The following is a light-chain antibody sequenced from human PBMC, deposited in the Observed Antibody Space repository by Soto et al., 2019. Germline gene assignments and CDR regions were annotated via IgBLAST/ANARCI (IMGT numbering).Light chain of an antibody. V-gene: IGKV1-39*01. CDR1: QSIRNY. CDR2: GAS. Sequence: DIQMTQSPSSLSASVGDRVTITCRASQSIRNYLNWYQQKPGKAAQLLIYGASSLQSGVPSRFSGSGSGPDFTLTISSLQPEDFATYFCQQSYSTLSWTFGQGTNVEIK. CDR3: QQSYSTLSWT. J-gene: IGKJ1*01.